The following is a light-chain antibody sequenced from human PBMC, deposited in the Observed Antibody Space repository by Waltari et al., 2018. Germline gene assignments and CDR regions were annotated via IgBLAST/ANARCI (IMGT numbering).Light chain of an antibody. Sequence: EIVLTQSPATLSLSPGERPPLSCRASQSVSSYLAWYQQNPGQAPRLLIYDASNRATGIPARFSGSGSGTDFTLTISSLEPEDFAVYYCQQRSNWPPTFGGGTKVEIK. V-gene: IGKV3-11*01. CDR3: QQRSNWPPT. J-gene: IGKJ4*01. CDR1: QSVSSY. CDR2: DAS.